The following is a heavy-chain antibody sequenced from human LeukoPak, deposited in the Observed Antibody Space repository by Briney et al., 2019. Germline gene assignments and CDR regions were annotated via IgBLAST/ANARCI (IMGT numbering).Heavy chain of an antibody. CDR1: GYTFTNYW. D-gene: IGHD2-15*01. CDR2: IYPGDSDT. CDR3: ARRFGYCSGDDCYLYAFDI. J-gene: IGHJ3*02. Sequence: GESLKISCKTSGYTFTNYWIGWVRQMPGKGLEWIGIIYPGDSDTRYSPSFQGQVTISADKSINTAYLQWSGLKASDSAMYYCARRFGYCSGDDCYLYAFDIWGQGTVVTVSS. V-gene: IGHV5-51*01.